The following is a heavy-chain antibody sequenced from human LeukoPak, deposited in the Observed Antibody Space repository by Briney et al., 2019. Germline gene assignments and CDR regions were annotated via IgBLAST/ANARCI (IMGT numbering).Heavy chain of an antibody. CDR1: GYTFTGYY. V-gene: IGHV1-2*02. CDR3: ARDRSGYYDPFDY. CDR2: INPNSGGT. Sequence: ASVKVSCKASGYTFTGYYMHWVRQAPGRGLEWMGWINPNSGGTNYAQKLQGRVTMTTDTSTSTAYMELRSLRSDDTAVYYCARDRSGYYDPFDYWGQGTLVTVSS. J-gene: IGHJ4*02. D-gene: IGHD3-22*01.